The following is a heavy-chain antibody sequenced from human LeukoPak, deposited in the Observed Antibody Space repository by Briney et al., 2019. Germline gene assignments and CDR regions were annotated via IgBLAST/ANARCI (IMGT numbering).Heavy chain of an antibody. CDR2: INHSGST. J-gene: IGHJ4*02. Sequence: SETLSLTCAVYGGSFSGYYWSWIRQPPGKGLEWIGEINHSGSTNYNPSLKSRVTISVDTSKNQFSLKLSSVTAADTAVYYCARERIMITSGGVIVIGAVDYWGQGTLVTVSS. V-gene: IGHV4-34*01. CDR3: ARERIMITSGGVIVIGAVDY. CDR1: GGSFSGYY. D-gene: IGHD3-16*02.